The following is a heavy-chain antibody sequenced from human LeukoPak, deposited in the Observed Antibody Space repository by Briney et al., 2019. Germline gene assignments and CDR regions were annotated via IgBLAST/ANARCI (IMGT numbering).Heavy chain of an antibody. V-gene: IGHV3-30-3*01. CDR3: ARESDDFWSGYYNGSFDY. CDR2: ISYDGSNK. Sequence: GGSLRLSCAAPGFTFSSYAMHWVRQAPGKGLEWVAVISYDGSNKYYADSVKGRFTISRDNSKNTLYLQMNSLRAEDTAVYYCARESDDFWSGYYNGSFDYWGQGTLVTVSS. J-gene: IGHJ4*02. CDR1: GFTFSSYA. D-gene: IGHD3-3*01.